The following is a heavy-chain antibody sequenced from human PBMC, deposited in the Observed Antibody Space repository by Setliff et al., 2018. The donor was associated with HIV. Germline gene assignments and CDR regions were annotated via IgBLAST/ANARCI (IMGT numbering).Heavy chain of an antibody. CDR2: ISGNNRIT. Sequence: ASVKVSCKASGYTFTSYYMHWVRQAPGQGLEWMGWISGNNRITYYAQNLQGRVSVTTDTSTSTAYMELRSLRSDDTGAYFCARAGAGATSHFDHWGQGTLVTVSS. J-gene: IGHJ4*02. V-gene: IGHV1-18*04. CDR3: ARAGAGATSHFDH. CDR1: GYTFTSYY. D-gene: IGHD7-27*01.